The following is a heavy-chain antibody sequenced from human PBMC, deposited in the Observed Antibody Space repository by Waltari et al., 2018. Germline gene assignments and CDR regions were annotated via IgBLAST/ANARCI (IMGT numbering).Heavy chain of an antibody. V-gene: IGHV4-34*01. Sequence: QLQLQESGPGLVKPSETLSLTCAVYGGSFSGYYWSWIRQPPGKGLEWIGEINHSGSTNYNPSLKSRVTISVDTSKNQFSLKLSSVTAADTAVYYCARGLWKGLFDYWGQGTLVIVSS. CDR2: INHSGST. D-gene: IGHD2-21*01. CDR1: GGSFSGYY. J-gene: IGHJ4*02. CDR3: ARGLWKGLFDY.